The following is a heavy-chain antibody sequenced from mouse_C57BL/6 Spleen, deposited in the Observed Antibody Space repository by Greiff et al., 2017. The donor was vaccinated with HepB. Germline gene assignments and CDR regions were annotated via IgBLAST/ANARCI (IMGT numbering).Heavy chain of an antibody. CDR1: GYTFTDYE. CDR2: IDPETGGT. V-gene: IGHV1-15*01. J-gene: IGHJ2*01. Sequence: QVQLKESGAELVRPGASVTLSCKASGYTFTDYEMHWVKQTPVHGLEWIGAIDPETGGTAYNQKFKGKAILTADKSSSTAYMERRSLTSEDSAVYYCTRRGNYGYDGPYFDYWGQGTTLTVSS. CDR3: TRRGNYGYDGPYFDY. D-gene: IGHD2-2*01.